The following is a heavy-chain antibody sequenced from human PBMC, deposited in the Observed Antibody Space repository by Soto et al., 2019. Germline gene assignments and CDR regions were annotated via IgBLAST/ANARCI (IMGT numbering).Heavy chain of an antibody. CDR2: IYPRGNI. V-gene: IGHV4-4*07. Sequence: SETLSLPCTVSGSSISGYYWSWIRKPARKGPEGIGGIYPRGNIYSSPALKCRVTMSVYTSKSQYSVNLAPVTAAATAVYYCARGGARAVAATFDCWGQGSLVAVSS. J-gene: IGHJ4*02. CDR3: ARGGARAVAATFDC. CDR1: GSSISGYY. D-gene: IGHD2-15*01.